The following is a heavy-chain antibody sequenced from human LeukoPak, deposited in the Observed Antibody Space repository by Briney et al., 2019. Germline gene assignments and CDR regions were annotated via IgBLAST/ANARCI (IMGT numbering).Heavy chain of an antibody. D-gene: IGHD4-23*01. Sequence: VASVKVSCKASGYTFTSYYMHWVRHAPGQGLEWMGIINPSGGSTSYAQKFQGRVTMTRDTSTSTVYMELSSLRSEDTAVYYCARDVTTMAGYYYHGMDVWGQGTTVTVSS. CDR3: ARDVTTMAGYYYHGMDV. J-gene: IGHJ6*02. V-gene: IGHV1-46*01. CDR1: GYTFTSYY. CDR2: INPSGGST.